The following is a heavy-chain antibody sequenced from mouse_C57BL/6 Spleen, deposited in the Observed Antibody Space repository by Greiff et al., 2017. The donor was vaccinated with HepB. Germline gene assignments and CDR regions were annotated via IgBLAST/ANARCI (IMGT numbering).Heavy chain of an antibody. J-gene: IGHJ3*01. CDR2: IHPSDSDT. D-gene: IGHD2-4*01. CDR1: GYTFTSYW. Sequence: VQLQQPGAELVKPGASVKVSCKASGYTFTSYWMHWVKQRPGQGLEWIGRIHPSDSDTNYNQKFKGKATLTVDKSSSTAYMQLSSLTSEDSAVYYCATLRYYDYAAWFAYWGQGTLVTVSA. CDR3: ATLRYYDYAAWFAY. V-gene: IGHV1-74*01.